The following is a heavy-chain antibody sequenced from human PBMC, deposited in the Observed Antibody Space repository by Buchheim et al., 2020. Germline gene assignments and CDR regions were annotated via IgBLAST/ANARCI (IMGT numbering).Heavy chain of an antibody. CDR1: GDSISSNNW. V-gene: IGHV4-4*02. J-gene: IGHJ4*02. Sequence: QVQLQESGPGLVKPSETLSLTCDVSGDSISSNNWWTWVRQPPGKGLEWIGEIYHSGSTNFNPSLKSRVTLSMDRSKNQFSLKLNSMTAAETAVYYCARDSGVAARGFDFWSQGTL. D-gene: IGHD6-13*01. CDR3: ARDSGVAARGFDF. CDR2: IYHSGST.